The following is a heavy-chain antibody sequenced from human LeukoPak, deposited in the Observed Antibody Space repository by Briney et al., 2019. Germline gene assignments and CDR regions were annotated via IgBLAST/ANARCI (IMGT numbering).Heavy chain of an antibody. V-gene: IGHV4-59*08. CDR1: GGPISSYF. CDR2: IYYSGST. Sequence: MSSETLSLTCTVSGGPISSYFWSWIRQPPAKGLEWIGYIYYSGSTNYNPPLKSRVTISVDTSKNQFSLNLSSVAAADTAVYYWARHSYNWDYWGQGTLVTVSS. CDR3: ARHSYNWDY. D-gene: IGHD1-20*01. J-gene: IGHJ4*02.